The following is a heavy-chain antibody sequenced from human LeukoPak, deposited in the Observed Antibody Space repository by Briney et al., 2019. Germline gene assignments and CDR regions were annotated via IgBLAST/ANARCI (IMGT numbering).Heavy chain of an antibody. D-gene: IGHD5-24*01. CDR2: ISTGGGNT. CDR3: AKEGRSLQTY. V-gene: IGHV3-23*01. J-gene: IGHJ4*02. CDR1: GFTFSSYT. Sequence: PGGSLRLSCTASGFTFSSYTMSWVRQAPGKGLKWVSTISTGGGNTYYADSVKGRFTISRDNAKNSLYLQMNSLRVEDTAVYYCAKEGRSLQTYWGQGTLVTVSS.